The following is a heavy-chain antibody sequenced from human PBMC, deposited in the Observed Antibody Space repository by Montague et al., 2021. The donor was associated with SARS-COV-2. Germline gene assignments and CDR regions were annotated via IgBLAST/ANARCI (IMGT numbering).Heavy chain of an antibody. CDR3: ARRTYDILTGYDYGMDV. D-gene: IGHD3-9*01. J-gene: IGHJ6*02. CDR2: IDWDDDK. CDR1: GFSRSTSGMC. Sequence: PALVKPTQTLTLTCTFSGFSRSTSGMCVSWIRQPPGKALEWLARIDWDDDKYYSTSLKTRLTISKDTSKNQVVLTMTNMDPVDTATYYCARRTYDILTGYDYGMDVWSQGTTVTVSS. V-gene: IGHV2-70*11.